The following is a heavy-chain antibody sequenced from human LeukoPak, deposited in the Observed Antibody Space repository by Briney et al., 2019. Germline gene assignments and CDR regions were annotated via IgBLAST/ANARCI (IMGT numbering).Heavy chain of an antibody. CDR3: ARENIVVVVAATSNWFDP. CDR1: GYTFTSYG. J-gene: IGHJ5*02. CDR2: ISAYNGNT. Sequence: GASVKVSCKASGYTFTSYGISWVRQAPGQGLEWMGWISAYNGNTNYAQKLQGRVTMTTDTSTSTAYMELRSLRSDDPAVYYCARENIVVVVAATSNWFDPWGQGTLVTVSS. D-gene: IGHD2-15*01. V-gene: IGHV1-18*01.